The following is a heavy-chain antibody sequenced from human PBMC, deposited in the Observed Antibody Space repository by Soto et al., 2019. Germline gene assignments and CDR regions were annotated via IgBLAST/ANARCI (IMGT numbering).Heavy chain of an antibody. J-gene: IGHJ6*02. CDR1: GYTLTSYP. Sequence: ASVKVSCKASGYTLTSYPMHWVRQAPGQRLEWMGWINAGNGNTKYSQKFLGRVTITRDTSASTAYMELSSLRSEDTAVYYCVRDLPSSTWPYYYYGMDVWGQGTTVTVSS. CDR2: INAGNGNT. CDR3: VRDLPSSTWPYYYYGMDV. D-gene: IGHD6-13*01. V-gene: IGHV1-3*01.